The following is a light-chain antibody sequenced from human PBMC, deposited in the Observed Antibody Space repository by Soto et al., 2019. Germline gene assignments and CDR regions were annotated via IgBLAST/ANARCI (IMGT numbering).Light chain of an antibody. CDR2: DDS. Sequence: SYVLTQPPAVSVAPGQKARITCGGNNIGSKSVHWYQQKPGQAPVLVVYDDSDRPSGIPERFSGSNSGNTATLTISRVEAGDEADYYCQVWDNSRDQVPFGGGTKLTVL. CDR3: QVWDNSRDQVP. V-gene: IGLV3-21*02. J-gene: IGLJ2*01. CDR1: NIGSKS.